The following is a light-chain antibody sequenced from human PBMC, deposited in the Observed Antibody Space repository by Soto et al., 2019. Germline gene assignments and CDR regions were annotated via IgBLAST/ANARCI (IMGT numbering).Light chain of an antibody. CDR1: SSDVGGYNY. V-gene: IGLV2-14*01. CDR2: DVS. CDR3: SSYTSITPLV. Sequence: QSALTQPASVSGSPGQSITISCTGTSSDVGGYNYVSWYQQHPGKAPKLMIYDVSNRPSGVSNRFSGSKSGNTASLTISGLQAEDEADYYCSSYTSITPLVFGGGTKVTVL. J-gene: IGLJ2*01.